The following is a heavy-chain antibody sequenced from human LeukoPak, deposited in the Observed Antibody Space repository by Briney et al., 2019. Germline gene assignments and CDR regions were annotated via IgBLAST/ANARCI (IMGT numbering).Heavy chain of an antibody. J-gene: IGHJ3*02. Sequence: SETLSLTCTVSGGSISSSSYYWGWIRQPPGKGLEWIGSIYYSGSTYYNPSLKSRVTISVDTSKNQFTLKLSSVTAADTAVYYCAREITYSSGLDAFDIWGQGTMVTVSS. CDR3: AREITYSSGLDAFDI. D-gene: IGHD6-19*01. V-gene: IGHV4-39*06. CDR2: IYYSGST. CDR1: GGSISSSSYY.